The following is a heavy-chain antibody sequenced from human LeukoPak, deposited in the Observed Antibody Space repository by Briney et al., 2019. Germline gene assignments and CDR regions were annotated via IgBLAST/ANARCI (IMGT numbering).Heavy chain of an antibody. Sequence: PGGSLRLSCAASGFTFSNYAMHWVRQAPGKGLEWVAVIWYDGSNEYYADSVKGRLTISRDNSKNTLYLQMNSLRADDTAVYYCAKDRGYGDYEAFDIWGQGTMVTVSS. V-gene: IGHV3-33*06. CDR2: IWYDGSNE. CDR3: AKDRGYGDYEAFDI. D-gene: IGHD4-17*01. J-gene: IGHJ3*02. CDR1: GFTFSNYA.